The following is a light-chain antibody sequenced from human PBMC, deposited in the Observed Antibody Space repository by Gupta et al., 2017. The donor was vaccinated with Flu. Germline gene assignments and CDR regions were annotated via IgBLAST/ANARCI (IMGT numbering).Light chain of an antibody. J-gene: IGKJ2*01. V-gene: IGKV3-20*01. CDR3: QQEGSSPRT. CDR2: GAA. Sequence: GTLSLSPGERATLSCRASQSVRSSYLAWYQQKPGQAPRLLIYGAASRGTGIPDRFSGSGSGTDFTLTISRLEPEDFAVYYCQQEGSSPRTFGQGTKLEIK. CDR1: QSVRSSY.